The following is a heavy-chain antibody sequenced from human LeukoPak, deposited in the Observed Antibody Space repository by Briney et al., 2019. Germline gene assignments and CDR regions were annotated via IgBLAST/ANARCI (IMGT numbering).Heavy chain of an antibody. CDR3: AKDRPNFYESSGHYYRQDGDY. V-gene: IGHV3-23*01. CDR2: ISGNGAGT. CDR1: GFTFSSYA. D-gene: IGHD3-22*01. J-gene: IGHJ4*02. Sequence: PGGSLRLSCAASGFTFSSYAMSWVRQAPGRGLEWVSSISGNGAGTFYTDSVKGRFTISRDNSKNTLFLQMNSLRAEDTAIYYCAKDRPNFYESSGHYYRQDGDYWGQGTLVTVSS.